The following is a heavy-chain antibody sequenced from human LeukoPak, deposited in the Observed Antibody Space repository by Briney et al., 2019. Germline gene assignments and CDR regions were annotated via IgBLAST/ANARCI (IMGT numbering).Heavy chain of an antibody. V-gene: IGHV3-53*01. CDR3: ARPRIWFGNTLEDY. CDR1: GFTVSSNY. CDR2: IYSGGST. D-gene: IGHD3-10*01. Sequence: GGSLRLSCAAYGFTVSSNYMSWVRQAPGTGLEWVSVIYSGGSTYYADSVKGRFTISRDNSKNTLYLQMNSLRAEDTAVYYCARPRIWFGNTLEDYWGQGTLVTVSS. J-gene: IGHJ4*02.